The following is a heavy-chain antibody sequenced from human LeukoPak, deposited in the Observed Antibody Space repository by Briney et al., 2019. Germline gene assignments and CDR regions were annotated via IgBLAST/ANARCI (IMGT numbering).Heavy chain of an antibody. Sequence: KTGGSLRLSCAASGFTFSNFAMNWVRQAPGKGLEWVSSISSSSSYIYYADSVKGRFTISRDNAKNSLYLQMNSLRAEDTAVYYCARDLPEVMDVWGQGTTVTVSS. J-gene: IGHJ6*02. V-gene: IGHV3-21*01. CDR2: ISSSSSYI. CDR1: GFTFSNFA. CDR3: ARDLPEVMDV.